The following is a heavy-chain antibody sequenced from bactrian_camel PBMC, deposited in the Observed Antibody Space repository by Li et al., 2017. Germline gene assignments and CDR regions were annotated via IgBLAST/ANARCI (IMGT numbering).Heavy chain of an antibody. CDR3: AKDAPWDTVPFNY. CDR1: GFTFSMYW. D-gene: IGHD6*01. J-gene: IGHJ4*01. V-gene: IGHV3S1*01. Sequence: HVQLVESGGGLVQPGGSLRLSCAASGFTFSMYWMYWVRQAPGKGLEWVAGIYPDGSSTYSTDSVKGQFTISRDNAKNTVYLQLTSLKSEDMAMYYCAKDAPWDTVPFNYWGQGTQVTVS. CDR2: IYPDGSST.